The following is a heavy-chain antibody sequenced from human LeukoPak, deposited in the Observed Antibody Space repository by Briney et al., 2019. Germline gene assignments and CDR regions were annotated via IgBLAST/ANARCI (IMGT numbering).Heavy chain of an antibody. Sequence: GGSLRLSCAASGFTFSSYAIHWVRQAPGKGLEWVAVISYDGSNKYYVDSVKGRFTISRDNSKNSLSLQMNSLRAEDTALYYCAKDGKNYFDYWGQGTLVTVSS. CDR1: GFTFSSYA. CDR2: ISYDGSNK. D-gene: IGHD1-26*01. J-gene: IGHJ4*02. V-gene: IGHV3-30-3*01. CDR3: AKDGKNYFDY.